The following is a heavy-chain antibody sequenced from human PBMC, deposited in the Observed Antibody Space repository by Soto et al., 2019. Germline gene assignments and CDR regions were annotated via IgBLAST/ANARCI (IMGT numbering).Heavy chain of an antibody. CDR2: VYWDDSK. J-gene: IGHJ4*02. CDR1: GFSLSTRDVG. CDR3: GHRRGGVASF. D-gene: IGHD2-2*01. Sequence: QITLNESDPTLVKPTQTLTLTCTFSGFSLSTRDVGVGWIRQPPGEALEWLGVVYWDDSKTYSPSLESRLTITNDTLKNQVVLRMTKRDPVDTATYYCGHRRGGVASFWGQGTLVTVSS. V-gene: IGHV2-5*02.